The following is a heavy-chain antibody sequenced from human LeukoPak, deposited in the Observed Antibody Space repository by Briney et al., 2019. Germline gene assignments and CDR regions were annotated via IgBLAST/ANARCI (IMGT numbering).Heavy chain of an antibody. Sequence: ASVKVSFKASGYTFTSYYMHWVRQAPGQGLEWVGLINPSGGSTSYAQKFQGRVTMTRDMSTSTVYKELSSLRSEDTAVYYCARDGTPTTVTYFDYWGQGTLVTVSS. D-gene: IGHD4-11*01. CDR2: INPSGGST. CDR3: ARDGTPTTVTYFDY. CDR1: GYTFTSYY. J-gene: IGHJ4*02. V-gene: IGHV1-46*01.